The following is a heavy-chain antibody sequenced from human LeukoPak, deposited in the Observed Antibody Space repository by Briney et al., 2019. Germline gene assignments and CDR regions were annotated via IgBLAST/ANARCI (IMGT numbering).Heavy chain of an antibody. CDR3: ANLYYWPVWWFDP. Sequence: KAGGSLRLSCAASGFTFSSYSMNWVRQAPGKGLEWVSSISSSSSYIYYADSVKGRFTISRDNSKSTLYLQMNSLRAEDTAVYYCANLYYWPVWWFDPWGQGTLVTVSS. CDR2: ISSSSSYI. V-gene: IGHV3-21*04. CDR1: GFTFSSYS. D-gene: IGHD2-8*01. J-gene: IGHJ5*02.